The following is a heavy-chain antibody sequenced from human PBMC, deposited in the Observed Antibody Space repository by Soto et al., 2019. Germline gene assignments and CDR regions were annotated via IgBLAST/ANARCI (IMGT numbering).Heavy chain of an antibody. CDR1: GLTFSSYT. D-gene: IGHD3-10*01. J-gene: IGHJ6*02. CDR3: AFGEESRYYYYGMDV. Sequence: EVQLVESGGGLVQGGGPRRPSGEAPGLTFSSYTRTWVGQAPGKGRDGVSYISRSSSTINNPDSVKGRFTIPRDNAKNSLYLQMNSLRAEDTAVYYCAFGEESRYYYYGMDVWGQGTTVTVSS. CDR2: ISRSSSTI. V-gene: IGHV3-48*01.